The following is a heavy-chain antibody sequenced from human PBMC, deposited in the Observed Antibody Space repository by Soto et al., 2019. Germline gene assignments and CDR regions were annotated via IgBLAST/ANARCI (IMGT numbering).Heavy chain of an antibody. CDR2: IKRGSNVEAT. V-gene: IGHV3-15*07. J-gene: IGHJ5*02. Sequence: EAQLAESGGTLVKPGGSLRLSCVASGFVFNGAWMNWVRQAPGAGLEWVGRIKRGSNVEATDYAAPVKGRFTISREDSKKTLYLQKKSPKTEGTAVFFFAPLAVGPPPPWGQGTLVTVSS. CDR1: GFVFNGAW. CDR3: APLAVGPPPP. D-gene: IGHD6-19*01.